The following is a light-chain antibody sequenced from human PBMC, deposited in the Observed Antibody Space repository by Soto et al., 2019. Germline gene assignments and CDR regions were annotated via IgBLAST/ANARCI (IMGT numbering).Light chain of an antibody. CDR3: QQSFKTPHT. Sequence: DIQMTQSPSTLSASVGDTVTITCRASQTISGWLAWYQQRPGKAPNLLIFDASTLESGVPLRFSGSGSGTTFTLTISSLQSDDFATYYCQQSFKTPHTFGGGAKVEI. CDR2: DAS. CDR1: QTISGW. J-gene: IGKJ4*01. V-gene: IGKV1-5*01.